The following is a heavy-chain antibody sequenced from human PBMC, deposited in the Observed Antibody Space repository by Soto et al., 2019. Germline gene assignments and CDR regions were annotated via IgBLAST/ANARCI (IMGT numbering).Heavy chain of an antibody. CDR3: ARYIVVVVAANLDYFDY. V-gene: IGHV4-39*01. Sequence: SETLSLTCTVSGGSISSSSYYWGWIRQPPGKGLEWIGSIYYSGSTYYNPSLKSRVTISVDTSKNQFSLKLSSVTAADTAVYYCARYIVVVVAANLDYFDYWGQGTLVTVSS. D-gene: IGHD2-15*01. CDR2: IYYSGST. J-gene: IGHJ4*02. CDR1: GGSISSSSYY.